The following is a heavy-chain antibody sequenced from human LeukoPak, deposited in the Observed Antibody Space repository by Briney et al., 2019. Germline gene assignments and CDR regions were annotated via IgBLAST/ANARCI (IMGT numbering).Heavy chain of an antibody. D-gene: IGHD3-10*01. CDR3: ATVRGVPMVRGVENWFDP. Sequence: ASVKVSCKASGYTFTSYGISWVRQAPGQGLEWMGWISAYNGNTNYAQKFQGRVTMTEDTSTDTAYMELSSLRSEDTAVYYCATVRGVPMVRGVENWFDPWGQGTLVTVSS. J-gene: IGHJ5*02. CDR2: ISAYNGNT. CDR1: GYTFTSYG. V-gene: IGHV1-18*01.